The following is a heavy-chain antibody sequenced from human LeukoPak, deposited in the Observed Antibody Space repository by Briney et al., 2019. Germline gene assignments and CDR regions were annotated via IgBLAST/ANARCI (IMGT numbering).Heavy chain of an antibody. CDR2: IIPIFGTA. J-gene: IGHJ4*02. V-gene: IGHV1-69*06. CDR3: ARDYGGSYRGFFDY. CDR1: GGTFSSYA. Sequence: ASVKVSCKASGGTFSSYAISWVRQAPGQGLEWMGGIIPIFGTANYAQKFQGRVTITADKSTSTAYMELSSLRSEDTAVYYCARDYGGSYRGFFDYWGQGTLVTVSS. D-gene: IGHD1-26*01.